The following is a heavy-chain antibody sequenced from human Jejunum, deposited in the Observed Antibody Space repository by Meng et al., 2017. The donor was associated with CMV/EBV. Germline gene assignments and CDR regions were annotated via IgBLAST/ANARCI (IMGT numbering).Heavy chain of an antibody. V-gene: IGHV3-15*07. D-gene: IGHD6-6*01. J-gene: IGHJ4*02. CDR1: GFTFSDAY. CDR2: IKTRAGGGTT. CDR3: TTGYSSSFFG. Sequence: SCAASGFTFSDAYMGWVRQAPGKGLEWVDRIKTRAGGGTTEYGALLRDRFTVSRDDSKTTLYLQMNSLKTKDTGIYYCTTGYSSSFFGWGQGTLVTVSS.